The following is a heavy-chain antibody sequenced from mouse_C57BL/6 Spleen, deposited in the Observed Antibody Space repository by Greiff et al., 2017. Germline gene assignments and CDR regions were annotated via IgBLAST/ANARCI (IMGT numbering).Heavy chain of an antibody. J-gene: IGHJ3*01. CDR2: IYPRDGST. Sequence: QVQLQQSDAELVKPGASVKISCKVSGYTFTDHTIHWMKQRPEQGLEWIGYIYPRDGSTKYNEKFKGKATLTADKSSSTAYMQLNSLTSEDSAVYVCARSPLYYDYDEGLAYWGQGTLVTVSA. V-gene: IGHV1-78*01. D-gene: IGHD2-4*01. CDR3: ARSPLYYDYDEGLAY. CDR1: GYTFTDHT.